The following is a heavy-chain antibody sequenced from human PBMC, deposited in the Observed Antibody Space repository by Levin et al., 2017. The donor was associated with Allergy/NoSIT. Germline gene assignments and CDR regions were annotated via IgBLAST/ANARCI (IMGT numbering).Heavy chain of an antibody. V-gene: IGHV3-48*03. CDR2: ISSSGSTI. CDR1: GFTFSSYE. CDR3: ARHDIVVVPAARTAYYDYYMDV. D-gene: IGHD2-2*01. Sequence: GGSLRLSCAASGFTFSSYEMNWVRQAPGKGLEWVSYISSSGSTIYYADSVKGRFTISRDNAKNSLYLQMNSLRAEDTAVYYCARHDIVVVPAARTAYYDYYMDVWGKGTTVTVSS. J-gene: IGHJ6*03.